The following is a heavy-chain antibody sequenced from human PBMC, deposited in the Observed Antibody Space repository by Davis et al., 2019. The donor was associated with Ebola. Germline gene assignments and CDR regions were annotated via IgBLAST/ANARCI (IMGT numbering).Heavy chain of an antibody. CDR1: GFTFSNAW. CDR2: INYSGGST. V-gene: IGHV3-23*01. D-gene: IGHD4-17*01. J-gene: IGHJ6*02. Sequence: GESLKISCAASGFTFSNAWMSWVRQAPGKGLEWVSTINYSGGSTYYADSVKGRFTISRDNSKNTLYLQMNSLRAEDTAVYYCAKHRVTTGYYDMDVWGQGTTVTVSS. CDR3: AKHRVTTGYYDMDV.